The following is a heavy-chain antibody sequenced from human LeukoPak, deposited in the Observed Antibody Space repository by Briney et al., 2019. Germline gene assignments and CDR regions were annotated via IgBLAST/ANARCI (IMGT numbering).Heavy chain of an antibody. V-gene: IGHV3-23*01. CDR2: MRGSGGSV. D-gene: IGHD2-21*01. CDR1: GFTSSSSA. Sequence: PGGSLRLSCTASGFTSSSSAMSRVRQAPGKGLEWVSAMRGSGGSVSYADSVKGRFTISRDNSKNTLYLQMNSLRAEDTAVYYCARPTGEGLAYCVVNSIEYFQHWGQGTLVTVSS. CDR3: ARPTGEGLAYCVVNSIEYFQH. J-gene: IGHJ1*01.